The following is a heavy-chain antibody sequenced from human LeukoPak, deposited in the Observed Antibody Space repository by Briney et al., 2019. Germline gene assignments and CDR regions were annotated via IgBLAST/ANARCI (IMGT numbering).Heavy chain of an antibody. CDR2: ISGYNGNT. J-gene: IGHJ6*03. CDR3: AREREGTFYYYYYMDV. D-gene: IGHD1-26*01. CDR1: GYTFTNDG. V-gene: IGHV1-18*01. Sequence: GASVTVSCKASGYTFTNDGISWVRQAPGQGLEWMGRISGYNGNTKYAQKLQGRVTMTTDTSTSTAYMELRSLRSDDTAVYYCAREREGTFYYYYYMDVWGKGTTVTVSS.